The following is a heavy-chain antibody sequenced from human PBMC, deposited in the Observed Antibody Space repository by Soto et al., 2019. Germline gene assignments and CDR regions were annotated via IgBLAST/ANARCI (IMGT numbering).Heavy chain of an antibody. CDR2: IKQDGSEK. Sequence: GGSLRLSCAASGFTFSSYWMSWVRQAPGKGLEWVANIKQDGSEKYYVDSVKGRFTISRDNAKNSLYLQMNSLRAEDTAVYYCARDRGGIGYGDYNDYWGQGPLVTVSS. CDR3: ARDRGGIGYGDYNDY. J-gene: IGHJ4*02. CDR1: GFTFSSYW. D-gene: IGHD4-17*01. V-gene: IGHV3-7*01.